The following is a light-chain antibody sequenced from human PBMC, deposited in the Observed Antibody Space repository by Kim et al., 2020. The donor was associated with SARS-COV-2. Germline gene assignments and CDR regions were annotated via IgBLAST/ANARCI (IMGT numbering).Light chain of an antibody. CDR3: QTWDSSAVV. Sequence: SYELTQPLSVSVALGQTARITCGGNNLGSKNVHWYQQKPGQVPVLVIYMDTDRPSGIPERLSGSTSGNTATLTISRAQAGDEADYYCQTWDSSAVVFG. CDR2: MDT. CDR1: NLGSKN. V-gene: IGLV3-9*01. J-gene: IGLJ3*02.